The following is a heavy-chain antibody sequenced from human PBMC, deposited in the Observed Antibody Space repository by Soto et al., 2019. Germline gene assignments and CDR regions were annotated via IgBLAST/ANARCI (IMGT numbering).Heavy chain of an antibody. D-gene: IGHD6-25*01. CDR1: GGSFSGYY. CDR2: INHSGST. Sequence: SENLSLTCAVYGGSFSGYYWSWIRQPPGKGLEWIGEINHSGSTNYNPSLKSRVTISVDTSKNQFSLKLSSVTAADTAVYYCARIRLVYYYYYGMDVWGQGTTVTVS. CDR3: ARIRLVYYYYYGMDV. V-gene: IGHV4-34*01. J-gene: IGHJ6*02.